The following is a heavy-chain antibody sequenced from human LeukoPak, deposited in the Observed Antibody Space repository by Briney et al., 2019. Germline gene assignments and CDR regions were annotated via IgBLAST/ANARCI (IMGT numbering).Heavy chain of an antibody. Sequence: ASVKVSCKASGYTFTSYGISWVRQAPGQGLEWMGWINPKSGGTNYAQKFQGRVTMTRDTSISTAYMDMSSLRSDDTAVYYCARNLWFGESSDAFDMWGQGTMVTVSS. D-gene: IGHD3-10*01. J-gene: IGHJ3*02. CDR1: GYTFTSYG. V-gene: IGHV1-2*02. CDR2: INPKSGGT. CDR3: ARNLWFGESSDAFDM.